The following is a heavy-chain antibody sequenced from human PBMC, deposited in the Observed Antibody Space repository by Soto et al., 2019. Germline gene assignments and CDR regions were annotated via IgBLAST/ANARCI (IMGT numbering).Heavy chain of an antibody. CDR2: IYYSGST. CDR1: GGSISSGGYY. V-gene: IGHV4-31*02. CDR3: ARGQVYYYDSSGYPLYYGMDV. J-gene: IGHJ6*02. Sequence: SETLSLTCTVSGGSISSGGYYWSWIRQHPGKGLEWIGYIYYSGSTYYNPSLKSRVTISVDTSKNQFSLKLSSVTAADTVVYYCARGQVYYYDSSGYPLYYGMDVWGQGTTVTVSS. D-gene: IGHD3-22*01.